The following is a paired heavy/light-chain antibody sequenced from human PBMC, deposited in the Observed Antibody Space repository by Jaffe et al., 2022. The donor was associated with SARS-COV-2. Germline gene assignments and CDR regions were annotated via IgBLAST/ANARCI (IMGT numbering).Light chain of an antibody. CDR3: MQGTHWFT. Sequence: DVVMTQSPLSLPVTLGQPASISCRSSQSLVYSDGNTYLNWFHQRPGQSPRRLIYKVSNRDSGVPDRFSGSGSGTDFTLKISRVEAEDVGVYYCMQGTHWFTFGQGTKLEIK. CDR2: KVS. CDR1: QSLVYSDGNTY. J-gene: IGKJ2*01. V-gene: IGKV2-30*01.
Heavy chain of an antibody. Sequence: EVQLVESGGGLVQPGGSLRLSCAASGFTFTNAWMSWVRQAPGKGLEWIAHIKSKTEAETTEYAAPVKGRFTISRDDSKNTLYLQMNSLKTEDTAVYYCTTEWAGGFNSWGQGTMVTVSS. J-gene: IGHJ3*01. CDR1: GFTFTNAW. CDR2: IKSKTEAETT. CDR3: TTEWAGGFNS. V-gene: IGHV3-15*01. D-gene: IGHD3-10*01.